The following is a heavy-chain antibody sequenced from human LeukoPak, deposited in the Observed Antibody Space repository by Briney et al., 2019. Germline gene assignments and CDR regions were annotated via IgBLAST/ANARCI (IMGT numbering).Heavy chain of an antibody. Sequence: ASVKVSCKASGYTFTGHYMHWVRQAPGQGLEWMGWINPNSGDTNYAQKFQGRVTMTRDTSISTAYMELSRLRSDDTAVYYCARSTMVRGVPLPGGYWGQGTLVTVSS. J-gene: IGHJ4*02. D-gene: IGHD3-10*01. CDR1: GYTFTGHY. CDR3: ARSTMVRGVPLPGGY. V-gene: IGHV1-2*02. CDR2: INPNSGDT.